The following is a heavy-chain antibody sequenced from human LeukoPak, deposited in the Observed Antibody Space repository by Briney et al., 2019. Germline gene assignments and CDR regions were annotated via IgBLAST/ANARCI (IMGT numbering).Heavy chain of an antibody. CDR2: IYSGGST. Sequence: GGSLRLSCAASGFTVSSNYMSWVRQAPGKGLEWVSVIYSGGSTYYADSVKGRFTISRDNSKNTLYLQMNSLRAEDTAVYYCARAVGCSSTSCRSNWFDPWGQGTLITVSS. D-gene: IGHD2-2*01. J-gene: IGHJ5*02. CDR1: GFTVSSNY. CDR3: ARAVGCSSTSCRSNWFDP. V-gene: IGHV3-53*05.